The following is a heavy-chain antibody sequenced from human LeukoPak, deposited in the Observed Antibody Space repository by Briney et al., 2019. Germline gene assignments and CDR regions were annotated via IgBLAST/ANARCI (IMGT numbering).Heavy chain of an antibody. CDR3: ARGNILTGYCFDF. D-gene: IGHD3-9*01. J-gene: IGHJ4*02. CDR2: IFYSGST. Sequence: PETLSLTCTVSGGSISGYYWSWLRQPPGKGLEWIGYIFYSGSTTYNPSLKSRVTISTDTSKNQFSLRLSSVTAADTAVYYCARGNILTGYCFDFWGQGALVTVSS. CDR1: GGSISGYY. V-gene: IGHV4-59*12.